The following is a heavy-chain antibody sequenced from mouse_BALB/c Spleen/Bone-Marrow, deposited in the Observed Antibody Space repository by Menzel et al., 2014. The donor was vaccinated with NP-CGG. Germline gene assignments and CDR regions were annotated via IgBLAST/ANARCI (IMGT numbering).Heavy chain of an antibody. CDR1: GFTFSAYS. J-gene: IGHJ3*01. CDR3: ARGGGAYYGNYWFAY. CDR2: ISSGGSYT. V-gene: IGHV5-6-4*01. D-gene: IGHD2-10*01. Sequence: EVQLVESGGGLVKPGGSLKLSCAASGFTFSAYSMSWVRQTPEKRLEWVATISSGGSYTYYPDSVKGRFTISRDNAKNTLYLQMSSPKSEDTAMYYCARGGGAYYGNYWFAYWGQGTLVTVSA.